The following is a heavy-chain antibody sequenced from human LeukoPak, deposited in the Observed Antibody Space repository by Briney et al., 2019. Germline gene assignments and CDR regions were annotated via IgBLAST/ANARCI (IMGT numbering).Heavy chain of an antibody. D-gene: IGHD3-16*01. CDR1: GFTFSDYY. Sequence: GGSLRLSCAASGFTFSDYYMSWIRQAPGKGLEWVSYISSSSSYTNYADSVKGRFPISRDNAKNSLYLQMNSLRAEDTAVYYCARQQYTYYRVWEVTNWFDPWGQGTLVTVSS. V-gene: IGHV3-11*03. CDR2: ISSSSSYT. J-gene: IGHJ5*02. CDR3: ARQQYTYYRVWEVTNWFDP.